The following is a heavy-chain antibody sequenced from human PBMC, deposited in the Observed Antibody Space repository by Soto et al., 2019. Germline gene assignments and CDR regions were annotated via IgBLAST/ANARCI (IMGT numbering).Heavy chain of an antibody. CDR3: AAEREMATRIGY. CDR1: GFTFTSSA. V-gene: IGHV1-58*01. J-gene: IGHJ4*02. Sequence: ASVKVSCKASGFTFTSSAVQWVRQARGQRLEWIGWIVVGSGNTNYAQKFQERVTITRDMSTSTAYMELSSLRSEDTAVYYCAAEREMATRIGYWGQGTLVTVSS. CDR2: IVVGSGNT. D-gene: IGHD5-12*01.